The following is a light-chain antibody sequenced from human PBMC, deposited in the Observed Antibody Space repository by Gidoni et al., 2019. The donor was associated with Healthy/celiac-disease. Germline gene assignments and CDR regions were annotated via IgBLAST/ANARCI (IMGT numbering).Light chain of an antibody. CDR2: GAS. V-gene: IGKV3-15*01. CDR1: QSVSSN. CDR3: QQYNNLLT. J-gene: IGKJ4*01. Sequence: EIVMTQSPATLSVSPGARSTISCRASQSVSSNFAWYQQKPGQAPRLLIYGASTRATGIPARFSGSGSGTEFTLTISSLQSEEFAVYYCQQYNNLLTFGGGTKVEIK.